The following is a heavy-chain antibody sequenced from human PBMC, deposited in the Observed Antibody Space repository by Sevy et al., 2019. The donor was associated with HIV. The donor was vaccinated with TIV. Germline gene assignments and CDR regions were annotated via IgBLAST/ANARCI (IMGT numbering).Heavy chain of an antibody. CDR3: ATTRGGYNFSCFDY. CDR2: IYYSGST. D-gene: IGHD5-12*01. V-gene: IGHV4-39*01. CDR1: VRSISSSSYY. Sequence: SETLSLTCTVSVRSISSSSYYWGGLRQPPGKGLEWIGNIYYSGSTYYNPSLKTRVTISVDTSKNQFSLKVSSVTAADTAVYYCATTRGGYNFSCFDYWGQGTLVTVSS. J-gene: IGHJ4*02.